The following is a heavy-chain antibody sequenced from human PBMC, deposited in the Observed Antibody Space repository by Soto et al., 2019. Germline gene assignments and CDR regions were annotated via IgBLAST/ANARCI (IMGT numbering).Heavy chain of an antibody. CDR3: AKDSGYDRVSFSD. CDR2: ISYDGSNK. D-gene: IGHD5-12*01. Sequence: GGSLRLSCAASGFTFSSYGMHWVRQAPGKGLEWVAVISYDGSNKYYADSVKGRFTISRDNSKNTLYLQMNSLRAEDTAVYYCAKDSGYDRVSFSDWGQGTLVTVSS. J-gene: IGHJ4*02. V-gene: IGHV3-30*18. CDR1: GFTFSSYG.